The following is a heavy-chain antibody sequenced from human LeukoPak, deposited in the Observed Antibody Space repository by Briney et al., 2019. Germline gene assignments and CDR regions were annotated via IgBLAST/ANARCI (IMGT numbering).Heavy chain of an antibody. CDR2: ISSSSSYI. J-gene: IGHJ6*03. CDR3: ARDGDYGDYERIYYYYMDV. V-gene: IGHV3-21*01. Sequence: PGGSLRLSCAASGFTFSSYGMNWVRQAPGKGLEWVSSISSSSSYIYYADSVKGRFTISRDNAKNSLYLQMNSLRAEDTAVYYCARDGDYGDYERIYYYYMDVWGKGTTVTISS. CDR1: GFTFSSYG. D-gene: IGHD4-17*01.